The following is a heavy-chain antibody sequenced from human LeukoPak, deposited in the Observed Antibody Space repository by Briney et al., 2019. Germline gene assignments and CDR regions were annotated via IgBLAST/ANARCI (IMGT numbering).Heavy chain of an antibody. J-gene: IGHJ3*02. V-gene: IGHV3-33*05. CDR1: GFTFSSYG. CDR2: ISYDGSNK. D-gene: IGHD6-13*01. Sequence: GGSLRLSCAASGFTFSSYGMNWVRQAPGKGLEWVALISYDGSNKYYADSVKGRFTISRDNAKNSLYLQMNSLRAEDTAVYYCARDRSALEEQQLGTDAFDIWGQGTMVTVSS. CDR3: ARDRSALEEQQLGTDAFDI.